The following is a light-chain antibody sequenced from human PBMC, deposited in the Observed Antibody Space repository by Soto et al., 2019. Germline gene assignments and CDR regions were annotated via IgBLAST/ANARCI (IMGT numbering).Light chain of an antibody. V-gene: IGKV3-11*01. CDR2: GAS. Sequence: DIVLTQSPGTLSLSPGERATLSCRASESVSNNLAWYQQKAGQAPRLLIYGASNRATGIPDRFSGSGSGTDFTLTINSLEPEDFAVYYCQQRSNWPLITFGQGTRLEIK. CDR3: QQRSNWPLIT. CDR1: ESVSNN. J-gene: IGKJ5*01.